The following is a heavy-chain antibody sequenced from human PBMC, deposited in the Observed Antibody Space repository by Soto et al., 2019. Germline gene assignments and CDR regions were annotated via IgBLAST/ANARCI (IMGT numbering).Heavy chain of an antibody. CDR3: ARWRGYCSGGSCYSVWFDP. Sequence: SETLSLTCAVYGGSFSGYYWSWIRQPPGKGLEWIGEINHSGSTNYNPSLKSRVTISVDTSKNQFSLKLSSVTAADTAVYYCARWRGYCSGGSCYSVWFDPWGQGTLVTVSS. V-gene: IGHV4-34*01. CDR1: GGSFSGYY. CDR2: INHSGST. J-gene: IGHJ5*02. D-gene: IGHD2-15*01.